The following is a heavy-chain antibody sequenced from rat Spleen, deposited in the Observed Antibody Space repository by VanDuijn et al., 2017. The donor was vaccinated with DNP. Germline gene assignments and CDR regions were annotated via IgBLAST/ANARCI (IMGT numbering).Heavy chain of an antibody. V-gene: IGHV5-22*01. CDR2: ITYDGGNT. D-gene: IGHD1-4*01. CDR1: GFAFSDYY. CDR3: ARHVLPLRVWDY. J-gene: IGHJ2*01. Sequence: EVQLVESGGGLVQPGGSLKLSCAASGFAFSDYYMAWVRQAPTKGLEWVAYITYDGGNTYYGDSVKGRFTISRDNSKSTLYLQMNSLRSEDMATYYCARHVLPLRVWDYWGQGVMVTVSS.